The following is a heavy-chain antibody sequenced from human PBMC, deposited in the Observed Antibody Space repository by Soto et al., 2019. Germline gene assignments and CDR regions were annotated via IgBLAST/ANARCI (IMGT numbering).Heavy chain of an antibody. J-gene: IGHJ4*02. CDR1: GYTFTSYD. Sequence: QVQLVQSGAEVKKPGASVKVSCKASGYTFTSYDINWVRQATGQGLEWMGWMNPNSGNTGYAQKFQGRVTMTRNTSRSTAYMELGSLRSEDTAGYYCAGGPRYWSSTSCYVLLAYWGQGTLVTVSS. D-gene: IGHD2-2*01. CDR3: AGGPRYWSSTSCYVLLAY. V-gene: IGHV1-8*01. CDR2: MNPNSGNT.